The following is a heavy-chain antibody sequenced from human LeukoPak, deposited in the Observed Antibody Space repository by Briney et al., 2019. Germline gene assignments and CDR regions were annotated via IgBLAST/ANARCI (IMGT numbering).Heavy chain of an antibody. CDR2: MNPNSGNT. Sequence: ASVKVSCKASGYTFTSYDINWVRQATGQGLEWMGWMNPNSGNTGYAQKFQGRVTITRNTSISTAYMELSSQRSEDTAVYYCARAPYGDPEFDYWGQGTLVTVSS. CDR1: GYTFTSYD. D-gene: IGHD4-17*01. J-gene: IGHJ4*02. V-gene: IGHV1-8*03. CDR3: ARAPYGDPEFDY.